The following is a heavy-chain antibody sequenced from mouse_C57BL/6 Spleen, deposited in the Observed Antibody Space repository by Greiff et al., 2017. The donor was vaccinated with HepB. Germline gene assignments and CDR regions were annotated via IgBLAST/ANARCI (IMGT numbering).Heavy chain of an antibody. Sequence: EVKLMESGGGLVKPGGSLKLSCAASGFTFSDYGMHWVRQAPEKGLEWVAYISSGSSTIYYADTVKGRFTISRDNAKNTLFLQMTSLRSEDTAMYYCAYGNYVGDYWGQGTSVTVSS. CDR3: AYGNYVGDY. J-gene: IGHJ4*01. D-gene: IGHD2-1*01. CDR2: ISSGSSTI. CDR1: GFTFSDYG. V-gene: IGHV5-17*01.